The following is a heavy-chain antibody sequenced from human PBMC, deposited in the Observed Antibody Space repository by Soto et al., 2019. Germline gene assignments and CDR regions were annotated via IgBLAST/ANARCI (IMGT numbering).Heavy chain of an antibody. J-gene: IGHJ3*02. CDR1: GFTFSIYG. D-gene: IGHD4-17*01. CDR2: IWYDGSNK. V-gene: IGHV3-33*01. CDR3: ARDLSGDYGALDT. Sequence: GGSLRLSCAPSGFTFSIYGMHWSRQAPGKGLEWVAVIWYDGSNKVYADSVKGRFTISRDNSKNTLYLQMNSLRAEDTAVYYCARDLSGDYGALDTWGQGTMVTVSS.